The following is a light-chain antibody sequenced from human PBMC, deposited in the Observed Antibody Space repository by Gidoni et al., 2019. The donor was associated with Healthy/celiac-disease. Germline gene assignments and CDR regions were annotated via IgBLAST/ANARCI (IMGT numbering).Light chain of an antibody. V-gene: IGKV1-6*01. Sequence: AIHMTQSPSSLSAAVGDRVTITCRASQGIRNDLGWYQQKPGKAPKLLIYAASSLQSGVPSRFSGSGSGTDFTLTISSLQPEDFATYYCLQDYNYPWTFGQGTKVEIK. CDR1: QGIRND. CDR2: AAS. CDR3: LQDYNYPWT. J-gene: IGKJ1*01.